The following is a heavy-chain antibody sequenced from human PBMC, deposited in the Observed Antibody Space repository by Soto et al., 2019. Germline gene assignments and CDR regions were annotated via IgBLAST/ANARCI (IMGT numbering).Heavy chain of an antibody. J-gene: IGHJ6*02. CDR3: ARAHDNWNDGWVVYYYYGMDV. CDR2: TYYRSKWYN. Sequence: QVQLQQSGPGLVKPSQTLSLTCAISGDSVSSNSAAWNWIRQSPSRGLEWLGRTYYRSKWYNDYAVSVKSRITINPDTSKNQFSLQLNSVTPEDTAVYYCARAHDNWNDGWVVYYYYGMDVWGQGTTVTVSS. CDR1: GDSVSSNSAA. D-gene: IGHD1-1*01. V-gene: IGHV6-1*01.